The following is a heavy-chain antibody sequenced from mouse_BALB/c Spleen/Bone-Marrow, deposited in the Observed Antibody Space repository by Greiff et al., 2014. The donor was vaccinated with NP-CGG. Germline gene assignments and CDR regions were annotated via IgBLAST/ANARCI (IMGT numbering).Heavy chain of an antibody. CDR1: GYTFTEYT. V-gene: IGHV1-18*01. Sequence: VQLQPSGPELVKPGASVKISCKTSGYTFTEYTMHWGKQSHGKSLEWIGGINSNNGGKSYKQKFKGKVTLTVDKSSSTAYMELRSLTFEDSAVYYCARSKGIRGAMDYWGQGTSVTVSS. J-gene: IGHJ4*01. CDR3: ARSKGIRGAMDY. CDR2: INSNNGGK.